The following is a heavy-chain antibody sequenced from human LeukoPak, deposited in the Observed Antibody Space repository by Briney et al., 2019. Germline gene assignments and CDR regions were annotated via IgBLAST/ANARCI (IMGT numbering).Heavy chain of an antibody. J-gene: IGHJ4*02. V-gene: IGHV3-23*01. D-gene: IGHD3-10*01. Sequence: GGSLRLSCAASGFSFSTYGMSWVRQAPGKGLEWVSAISGSGGSTNYADSVKGRFTISRDNSKSTLYIQMNSLRAEDTAVYYCARAKPKNMVRGLIMRRESRYYFDYWGQGTLVTVSS. CDR2: ISGSGGST. CDR3: ARAKPKNMVRGLIMRRESRYYFDY. CDR1: GFSFSTYG.